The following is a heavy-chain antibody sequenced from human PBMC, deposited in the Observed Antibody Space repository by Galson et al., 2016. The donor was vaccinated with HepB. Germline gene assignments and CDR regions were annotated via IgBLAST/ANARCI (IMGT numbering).Heavy chain of an antibody. CDR3: ARDSFPYNKDTPMVGDY. V-gene: IGHV1-18*01. J-gene: IGHJ4*02. Sequence: SVKVSCKASGYMFTSYGISWVRQAPGQGLEWMGWISAYNGDTNYAQKLQGRVTMTTDTSTSTAYMELRSLRSDDTAVYYCARDSFPYNKDTPMVGDYWGQGTLVTVSS. CDR1: GYMFTSYG. D-gene: IGHD5-18*01. CDR2: ISAYNGDT.